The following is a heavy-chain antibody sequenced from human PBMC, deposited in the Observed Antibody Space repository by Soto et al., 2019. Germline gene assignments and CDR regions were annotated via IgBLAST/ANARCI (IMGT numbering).Heavy chain of an antibody. CDR2: INYNGGDT. Sequence: PGGSLRLSCAASGFTFRSYAMTWVRQSPGKGLEWVSSINYNGGDTYYGDSVKGGFAISREDSKNMLYLQMNSLRVEDTALYYCAGINYGTSRYWGRGTLVTVSS. CDR3: AGINYGTSRY. CDR1: GFTFRSYA. V-gene: IGHV3-23*01. D-gene: IGHD3-10*01. J-gene: IGHJ4*02.